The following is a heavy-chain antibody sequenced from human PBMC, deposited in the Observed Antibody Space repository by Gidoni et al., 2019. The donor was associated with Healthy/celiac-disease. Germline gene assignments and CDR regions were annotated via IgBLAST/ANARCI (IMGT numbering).Heavy chain of an antibody. CDR2: IYYSGST. J-gene: IGHJ3*02. CDR1: GGSISSSSYY. Sequence: QLQLQESGPGLVKPSETLSLTCTVSGGSISSSSYYWGWIRQPPGKGLEWIGSIYYSGSTYYNPSLKSRVTISVDTSKNQFSLKLSSVTAADTAVYYCARVPGVVGYAFDIWGQGTMVTVSS. D-gene: IGHD3-3*01. V-gene: IGHV4-39*01. CDR3: ARVPGVVGYAFDI.